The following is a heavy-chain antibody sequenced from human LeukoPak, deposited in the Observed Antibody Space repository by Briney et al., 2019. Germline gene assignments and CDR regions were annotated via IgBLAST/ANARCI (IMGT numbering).Heavy chain of an antibody. CDR1: GFTFSSYS. J-gene: IGHJ4*02. Sequence: GGSLRLSCAASGFTFSSYSMNWVRQAPGKGLEWVSYISSSSSTIYHADSVKGRFTISRDNAKNSLYLQMNSLRAEDTAVYYCARDTLLGIDYWGQGTLVTVSS. CDR3: ARDTLLGIDY. V-gene: IGHV3-48*01. CDR2: ISSSSSTI. D-gene: IGHD7-27*01.